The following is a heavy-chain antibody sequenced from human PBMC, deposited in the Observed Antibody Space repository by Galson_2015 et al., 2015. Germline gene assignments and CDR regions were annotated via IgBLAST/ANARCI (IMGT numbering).Heavy chain of an antibody. D-gene: IGHD6-19*01. Sequence: SVKVSCKASGYTFTRYPLNWVRQAPGQGLKWMGWIDTKNGNPTYAQGFTGRFVFSLDTSVSTAYLEISSLGAEDTAVYYCARDPRSGWFGYNWYSDLWGRGTLVTVSS. CDR2: IDTKNGNP. CDR3: ARDPRSGWFGYNWYSDL. CDR1: GYTFTRYP. V-gene: IGHV7-4-1*02. J-gene: IGHJ2*01.